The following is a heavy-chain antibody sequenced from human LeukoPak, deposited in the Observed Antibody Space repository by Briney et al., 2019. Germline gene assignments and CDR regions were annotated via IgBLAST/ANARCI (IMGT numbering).Heavy chain of an antibody. CDR3: AVMGATTTRIDY. V-gene: IGHV1-8*01. CDR2: MNPNSGNT. D-gene: IGHD1-26*01. CDR1: GYTFTSYD. Sequence: ASVKVSCKASGYTFTSYDINWVRQATGQGLEWMGWMNPNSGNTGYAQKFQARVTMTRNTSISTAYMELSSLRSEDTAVYYCAVMGATTTRIDYWGQGTLVTASS. J-gene: IGHJ4*02.